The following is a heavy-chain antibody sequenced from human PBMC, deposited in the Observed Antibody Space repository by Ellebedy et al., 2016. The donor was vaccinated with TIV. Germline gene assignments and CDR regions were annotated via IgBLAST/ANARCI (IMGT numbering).Heavy chain of an antibody. D-gene: IGHD3-22*01. CDR2: FYYSRST. V-gene: IGHV4-39*07. Sequence: MPSETLSLTCTVSGGTISSSSFFWGRIRRRPGKGLEGIGSFYYSRSTYYNPSLKSRVTISADTSKNQFSLKLSSVTDADTAVYYCARDLYDSSGYSIDDWGKGTTVTVSS. CDR3: ARDLYDSSGYSIDD. J-gene: IGHJ6*03. CDR1: GGTISSSSFF.